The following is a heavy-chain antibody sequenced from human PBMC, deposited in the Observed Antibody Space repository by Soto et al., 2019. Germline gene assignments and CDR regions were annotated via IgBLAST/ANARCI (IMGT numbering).Heavy chain of an antibody. CDR3: ARDGGNFYGMDV. J-gene: IGHJ6*02. CDR2: IYYSGST. D-gene: IGHD2-21*01. CDR1: GGSVSSGSYY. Sequence: PSETLSLTCTVSGGSVSSGSYYWSWIRQPPGKGLEWIGYIYYSGSTNYNPSLKSRVTISVDTSKNQFSLKLGSVTAADTAVYYCARDGGNFYGMDVWGQGTTVTVSS. V-gene: IGHV4-61*01.